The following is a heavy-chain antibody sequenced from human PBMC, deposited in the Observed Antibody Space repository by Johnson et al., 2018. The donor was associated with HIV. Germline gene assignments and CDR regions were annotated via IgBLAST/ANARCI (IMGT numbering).Heavy chain of an antibody. Sequence: HVQLVESGGGVAQPGGSLRLSCAAFGFTFSYYGMHWVRQVPGKGLEWVAFIRYDGDNEYYGYSVKGRFTISRDNSKSTLYLQMNNLRPEDTAVYLCARSTIWGSGWFDTHSDGFDVWGQGTTVIVSS. CDR2: IRYDGDNE. D-gene: IGHD6-19*01. V-gene: IGHV3-30*02. J-gene: IGHJ3*01. CDR3: ARSTIWGSGWFDTHSDGFDV. CDR1: GFTFSYYG.